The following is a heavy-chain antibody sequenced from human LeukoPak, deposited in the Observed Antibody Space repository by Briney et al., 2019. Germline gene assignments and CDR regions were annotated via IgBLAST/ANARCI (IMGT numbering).Heavy chain of an antibody. CDR2: MNHDGTKK. D-gene: IGHD2-15*01. CDR3: ARGAPEYRRGDSCYDFDS. V-gene: IGHV3-7*01. Sequence: PGGSLRLSCAASGLTFSGYWMHWVRQAPGKGLEWVANMNHDGTKKFYVGSVKGRFTISRDNTKDLLYLQMNSLTAEDTAVYYCARGAPEYRRGDSCYDFDSWGQGTLVPVSP. J-gene: IGHJ4*02. CDR1: GLTFSGYW.